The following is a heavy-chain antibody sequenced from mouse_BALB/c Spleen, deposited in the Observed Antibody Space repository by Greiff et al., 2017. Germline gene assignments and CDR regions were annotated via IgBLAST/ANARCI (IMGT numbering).Heavy chain of an antibody. Sequence: DVHLVESGPSLVKPSQTLSLTCSVTGDSITSGYWNWIRKFPGNKLEYMGYISYSGSTYYNPSLKSRISITRDTSKNQYYLQLNSVTTEDTATYYCARSGYYGSRDYYAMDYWGQGTSVTVSS. CDR2: ISYSGST. V-gene: IGHV3-8*02. CDR1: GDSITSGY. J-gene: IGHJ4*01. D-gene: IGHD1-1*01. CDR3: ARSGYYGSRDYYAMDY.